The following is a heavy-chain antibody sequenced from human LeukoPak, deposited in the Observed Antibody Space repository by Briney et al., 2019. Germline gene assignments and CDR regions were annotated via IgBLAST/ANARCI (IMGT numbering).Heavy chain of an antibody. Sequence: PGGSLRLSCVASGFTFGKYWMSWVRQAPGKGLEWVANIKLDGSEKNYVDSVKGRFTISRDNAKNSLYLQMNSLRAEDTAVYYCASQVPHDAFDIWGQGTMVTVSS. V-gene: IGHV3-7*01. CDR2: IKLDGSEK. CDR3: ASQVPHDAFDI. CDR1: GFTFGKYW. J-gene: IGHJ3*02.